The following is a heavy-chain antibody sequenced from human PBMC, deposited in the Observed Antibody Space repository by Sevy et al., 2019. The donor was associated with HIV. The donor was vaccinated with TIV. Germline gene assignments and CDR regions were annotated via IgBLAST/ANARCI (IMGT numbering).Heavy chain of an antibody. CDR1: GFTFSSYA. CDR3: AREGRAIREDIYDFWSGYRYHNWFDP. D-gene: IGHD3-3*01. CDR2: ISYDGSNK. Sequence: GGSLRLSCAASGFTFSSYAMHWVRQAPGKGLEWVAVISYDGSNKYYADSVKGRFTISRDNSKNTLYLQMNSLRAEDTAVYYCAREGRAIREDIYDFWSGYRYHNWFDPWGQGTLVTVSS. J-gene: IGHJ5*02. V-gene: IGHV3-30-3*01.